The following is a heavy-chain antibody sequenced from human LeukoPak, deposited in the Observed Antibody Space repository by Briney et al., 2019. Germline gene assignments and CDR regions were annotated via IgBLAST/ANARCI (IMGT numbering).Heavy chain of an antibody. CDR1: GYTSTSYY. Sequence: ASVKVSCKASGYTSTSYYMHWVRQAPGQGLEWMGIINPSGGSTSYAQKFQGRVTITADKSTSTAYMELSSLRFDDTAVYYCASRPVARGNTSPLYGMDVWGQGTTVTVSS. D-gene: IGHD1-26*01. V-gene: IGHV1-46*01. CDR2: INPSGGST. CDR3: ASRPVARGNTSPLYGMDV. J-gene: IGHJ6*02.